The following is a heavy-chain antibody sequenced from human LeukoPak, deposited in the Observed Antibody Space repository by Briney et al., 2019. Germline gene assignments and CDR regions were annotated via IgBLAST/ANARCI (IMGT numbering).Heavy chain of an antibody. CDR1: GYTFPSYF. Sequence: ASVKVSCKASGYTFPSYFMHWVRQAPGQGLEWMGIINPTGGSATYAQKFQGRVTMTRDTSTSTVYMELSSLRSDDTAVYYCARTAARRFDYWGQGTLVTVSS. V-gene: IGHV1-46*01. J-gene: IGHJ4*02. CDR2: INPTGGSA. CDR3: ARTAARRFDY. D-gene: IGHD6-6*01.